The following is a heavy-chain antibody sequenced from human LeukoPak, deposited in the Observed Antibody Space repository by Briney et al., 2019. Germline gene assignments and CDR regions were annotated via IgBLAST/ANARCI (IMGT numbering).Heavy chain of an antibody. D-gene: IGHD2-15*01. Sequence: GGSLRLSCAASGFIFSSYGMHWVRQAPGKGLESVAFIRYDGSDEYYADSVKGRFTISRDNSKNTLYLQMNSLRAEDTAVYYCARARCSGGSCYSGDYWGQGTLVTVSS. CDR3: ARARCSGGSCYSGDY. CDR2: IRYDGSDE. V-gene: IGHV3-30*02. CDR1: GFIFSSYG. J-gene: IGHJ4*02.